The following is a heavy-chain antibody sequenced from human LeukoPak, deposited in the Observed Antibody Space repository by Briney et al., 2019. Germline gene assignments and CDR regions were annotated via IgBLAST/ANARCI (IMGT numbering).Heavy chain of an antibody. V-gene: IGHV3-11*01. CDR2: ISSSGSTI. CDR1: GLTFSDYY. CDR3: ARDGRDQGFTAMARGYYYYGMDV. Sequence: PGGSLRLSCAASGLTFSDYYMSWICQAPGKGLEWVSYISSSGSTIYYADSVKGRFTISRDNAKNSLYLQMNSLRAEDTAVYYCARDGRDQGFTAMARGYYYYGMDVWGQGTTVTVSS. J-gene: IGHJ6*02. D-gene: IGHD5-18*01.